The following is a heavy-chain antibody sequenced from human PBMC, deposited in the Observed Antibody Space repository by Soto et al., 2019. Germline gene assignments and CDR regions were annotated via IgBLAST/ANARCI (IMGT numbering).Heavy chain of an antibody. D-gene: IGHD3-10*02. CDR3: AKEPQNVGFFDL. CDR1: GFIFSRYS. V-gene: IGHV3-23*01. Sequence: EEQLLQSGGGLVQPGGSLRLSCAASGFIFSRYSMSWVRQAPGKGLEWVSAISGNDGNTFYPDSVKGRFTISRDISKSTVYLQMNNLRAEDTAIYYCAKEPQNVGFFDLWGRGTLVTVSS. J-gene: IGHJ2*01. CDR2: ISGNDGNT.